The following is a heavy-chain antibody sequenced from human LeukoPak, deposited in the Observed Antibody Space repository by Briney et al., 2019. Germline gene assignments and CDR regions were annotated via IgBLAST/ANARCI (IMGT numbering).Heavy chain of an antibody. V-gene: IGHV3-23*01. CDR2: ISGSGGST. Sequence: GGSLGLSCTVSGFTVSSNSMSWVRQAPGKGLEWVSAISGSGGSTYYADSVKGRFTISRDNSKNTLYLQMNSRRAEDTAVYYCAKDMYYYDSSGPDYWGQGTLVTVSS. CDR1: GFTVSSNS. D-gene: IGHD3-22*01. CDR3: AKDMYYYDSSGPDY. J-gene: IGHJ4*02.